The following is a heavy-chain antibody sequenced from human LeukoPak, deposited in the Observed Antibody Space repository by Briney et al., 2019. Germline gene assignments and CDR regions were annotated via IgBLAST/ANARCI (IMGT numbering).Heavy chain of an antibody. CDR1: GGSFSGYL. V-gene: IGHV4-34*01. Sequence: PSETLSLTCAVPGGSFSGYLWSWLRQPPGKGLEWVGEINYNGEITNYNPSLQSRVTISVDTSKNQFSLKLSSVTAADTAVYYCARGRSGYYYIDYWGQGTLVTVSS. D-gene: IGHD3-22*01. CDR2: INYNGEIT. J-gene: IGHJ4*02. CDR3: ARGRSGYYYIDY.